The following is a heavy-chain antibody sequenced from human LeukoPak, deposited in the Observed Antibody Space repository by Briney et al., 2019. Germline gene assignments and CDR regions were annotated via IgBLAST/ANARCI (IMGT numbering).Heavy chain of an antibody. CDR3: VRGRAWFDP. V-gene: IGHV4-59*01. CDR1: GFTFSSYA. D-gene: IGHD3-10*01. J-gene: IGHJ5*02. CDR2: IYYSGNT. Sequence: GSLRLSCAASGFTFSSYAMSWVRQAPGKGLEWIGYIYYSGNTNYNSSLESRVTISVDTSKNQFSLRLNSVTAADTAVYYCVRGRAWFDPWGQGTLVTVSS.